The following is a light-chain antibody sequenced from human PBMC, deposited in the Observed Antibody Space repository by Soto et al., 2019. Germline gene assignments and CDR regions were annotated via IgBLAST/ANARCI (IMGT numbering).Light chain of an antibody. CDR2: AAF. Sequence: DIQMTQSPSSLSASVGDRVTITCRASQSISSYLNWYQLKPGKAPNLLIYAAFSLQSGVPSRFSGSGSVTDFTLTISSLQPEDFATYYCQQSYSTPRTFGQGTKVEIK. CDR1: QSISSY. J-gene: IGKJ1*01. V-gene: IGKV1-39*01. CDR3: QQSYSTPRT.